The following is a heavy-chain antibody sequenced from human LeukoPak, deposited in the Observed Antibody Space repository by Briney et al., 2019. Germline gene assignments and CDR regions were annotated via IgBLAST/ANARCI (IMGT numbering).Heavy chain of an antibody. D-gene: IGHD6-6*01. CDR2: IYYSGST. V-gene: IGHV4-39*01. Sequence: SETLSLTCTVSGGSISSSSYYWGWIRQPPGKGLEWIGSIYYSGSTYYNPSLKSRVTISVDTSKNQFSLKLSSVTAADTAVYCCASSSIAARGVFDYWGQGTLVTVSS. CDR1: GGSISSSSYY. J-gene: IGHJ4*02. CDR3: ASSSIAARGVFDY.